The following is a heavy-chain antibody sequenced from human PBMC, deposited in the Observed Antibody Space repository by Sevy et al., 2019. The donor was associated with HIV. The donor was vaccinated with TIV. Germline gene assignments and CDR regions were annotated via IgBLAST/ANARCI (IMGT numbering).Heavy chain of an antibody. J-gene: IGHJ4*02. CDR1: GFTVSRNY. CDR2: IYSDGKT. CDR3: AGWSSAWTLFDY. V-gene: IGHV3-66*01. Sequence: GGSLRLSCAASGFTVSRNYMSWVRQAPGKGLEWVSVIYSDGKTFYADSVRDRFTISRDNSKNTLYLKMNSLRAEDTAGYYCAGWSSAWTLFDYWGQGTLVTVSS. D-gene: IGHD6-19*01.